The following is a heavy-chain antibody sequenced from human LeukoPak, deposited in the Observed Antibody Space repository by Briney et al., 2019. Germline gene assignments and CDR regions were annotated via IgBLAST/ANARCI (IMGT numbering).Heavy chain of an antibody. CDR2: FDPEDGET. CDR1: GYTLTELS. J-gene: IGHJ4*02. CDR3: ARGLAPYYDFWSGYTFDY. D-gene: IGHD3-3*01. Sequence: GASVKVSCKVSGYTLTELSMHWVRQAPGKGLEWMGSFDPEDGETIYAQKFQGRVTMTEGTSTDTAYMELSSLRSEDTAVYYCARGLAPYYDFWSGYTFDYWGQGTLVTVSS. V-gene: IGHV1-24*01.